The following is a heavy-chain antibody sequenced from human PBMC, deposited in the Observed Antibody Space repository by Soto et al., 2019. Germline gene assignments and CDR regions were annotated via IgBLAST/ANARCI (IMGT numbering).Heavy chain of an antibody. D-gene: IGHD3-22*01. V-gene: IGHV4-31*03. J-gene: IGHJ6*02. CDR2: IYYSGST. CDR1: GGSISSGGYY. Sequence: QVQLQESGPGLVKPSQTLSLTCTVSGGSISSGGYYWSWIRQHPGKGLEWIGYIYYSGSTYYNPSLKSRVTISVDTSKNRFSLKLSSVTAADTAVYYCAREGYYYDSSGYYPYYYYGMDVWGQGTTVTVSS. CDR3: AREGYYYDSSGYYPYYYYGMDV.